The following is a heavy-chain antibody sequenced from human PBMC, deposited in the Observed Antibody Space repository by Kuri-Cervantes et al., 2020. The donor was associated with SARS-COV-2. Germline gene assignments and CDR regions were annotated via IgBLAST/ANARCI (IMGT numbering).Heavy chain of an antibody. CDR2: INHSGST. V-gene: IGHV4-34*01. CDR3: ARGTGDLDQ. Sequence: GSLRLSCAVYGGSFSGYYWSWIRQPPGKGLEWIGEINHSGSTNYNPSLRSRVTMSVGTSKNQFSLKLTSVTAADTAVYYCARGTGDLDQWGQGTLVTVSS. CDR1: GGSFSGYY. J-gene: IGHJ5*02. D-gene: IGHD7-27*01.